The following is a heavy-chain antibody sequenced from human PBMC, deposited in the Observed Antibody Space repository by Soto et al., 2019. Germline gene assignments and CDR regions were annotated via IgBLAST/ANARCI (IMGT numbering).Heavy chain of an antibody. CDR1: GCTFTAHY. D-gene: IGHD3-22*01. V-gene: IGHV1-2*02. J-gene: IGHJ5*02. CDR3: ARDRTDSGYYTNWLDP. Sequence: DSFKVSCEAAGCTFTAHYMDWVRQATGQGLEWMGWVNPNTGLTNYAQNLQGRVTISADKSTLTSYMELHSLTSDDTALYYCARDRTDSGYYTNWLDPWGQGTQVTVSS. CDR2: VNPNTGLT.